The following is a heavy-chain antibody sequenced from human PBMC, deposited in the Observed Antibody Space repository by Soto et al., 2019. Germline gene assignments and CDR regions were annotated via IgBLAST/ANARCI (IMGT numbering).Heavy chain of an antibody. D-gene: IGHD2-15*01. CDR1: GFAISRGYY. Sequence: PSETLSLTCNVSGFAISRGYYWSWVRQPPGKGLEWIGSIYPSVSSYHNPSLESRLTLSIDTSKNQFTLKLASVTAADTALYYCAREKVRPTLLANWGQGTQVTVAS. CDR2: IYPSVSS. J-gene: IGHJ1*01. V-gene: IGHV4-38-2*02. CDR3: AREKVRPTLLAN.